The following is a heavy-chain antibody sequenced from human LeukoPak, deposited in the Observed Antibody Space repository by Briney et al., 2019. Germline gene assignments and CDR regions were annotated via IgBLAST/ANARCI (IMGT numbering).Heavy chain of an antibody. CDR2: ISGSGDNT. Sequence: PGGSLRLSCAASGFTFSSYAMSWVRQAPGKGLEWVSGISGSGDNTYYADSVKGRFTISRDNSKNTLYVQVNSLGTEDTAAYYCAREGDIVVVRPDYYYGMDVWGQGTTVTVSS. V-gene: IGHV3-23*01. CDR3: AREGDIVVVRPDYYYGMDV. CDR1: GFTFSSYA. D-gene: IGHD2-2*01. J-gene: IGHJ6*02.